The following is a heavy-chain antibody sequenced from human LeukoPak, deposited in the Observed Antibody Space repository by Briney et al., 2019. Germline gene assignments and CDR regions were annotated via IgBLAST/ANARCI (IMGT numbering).Heavy chain of an antibody. D-gene: IGHD1-1*01. CDR3: AEDWGTTNYYMDV. CDR2: ISWNSGSI. J-gene: IGHJ6*03. CDR1: GFTFDDYA. V-gene: IGHV3-9*01. Sequence: GGSLRLSCAASGFTFDDYAMHWARQAPGKGLEWVSGISWNSGSIGYADSVKGRFTISRDNAKNSLYLQMNSLRAEDTALYYCAEDWGTTNYYMDVWGKGTTVTISS.